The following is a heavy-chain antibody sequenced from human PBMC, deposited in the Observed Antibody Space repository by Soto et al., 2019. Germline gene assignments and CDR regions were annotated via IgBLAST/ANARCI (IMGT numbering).Heavy chain of an antibody. V-gene: IGHV4-59*08. J-gene: IGHJ3*02. CDR3: ARLLVTYQPRAFDI. D-gene: IGHD2-2*01. CDR2: IYYSGST. CDR1: GGSISSYY. Sequence: QVQLQESGPGLVKPSETLSLTCTVSGGSISSYYWSWIRQPPGKGLEWIGYIYYSGSTNYNPSLKTRVTISVDTSKNQFSLKLSSVTAADTAVYYCARLLVTYQPRAFDIWGQGTMVTVSS.